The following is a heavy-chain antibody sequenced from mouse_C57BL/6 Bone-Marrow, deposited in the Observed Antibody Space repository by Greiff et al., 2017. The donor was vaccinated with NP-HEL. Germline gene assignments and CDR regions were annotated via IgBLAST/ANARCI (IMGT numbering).Heavy chain of an antibody. V-gene: IGHV1-64*01. CDR3: ARGLTTPGFDY. D-gene: IGHD1-1*01. CDR2: IHPNSGST. J-gene: IGHJ2*01. CDR1: GYTFTSYW. Sequence: QVQLQQPGAELVKPGASVKLSCKASGYTFTSYWMHWVKQRPGQGLEWIGMIHPNSGSTNYNEKFKSKATLTVDKSSSPAYMQLSSLTSEDSAVYYCARGLTTPGFDYWGQGTTLTVSS.